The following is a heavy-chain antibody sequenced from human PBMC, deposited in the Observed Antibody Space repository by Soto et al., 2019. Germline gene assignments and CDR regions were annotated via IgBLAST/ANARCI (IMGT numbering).Heavy chain of an antibody. V-gene: IGHV1-69*04. Sequence: SVKVSCKASGGTFSSYAIHWVRQAPGQGLEWLGKIIPSYDRTNYAQKFQGRVTVTADTYTTTAYMELSSLRSDDTAVYYCARDPSNDSGGDNFDYWGQGTLVTVSS. CDR1: GGTFSSYA. CDR3: ARDPSNDSGGDNFDY. D-gene: IGHD2-21*02. J-gene: IGHJ4*02. CDR2: IIPSYDRT.